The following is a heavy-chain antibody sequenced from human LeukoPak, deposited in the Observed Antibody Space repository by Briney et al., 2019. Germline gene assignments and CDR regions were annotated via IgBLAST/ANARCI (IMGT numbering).Heavy chain of an antibody. CDR3: ARALGYCSGGSCTRGYNWFDP. Sequence: SSETLSLTCTVSGGSISSSDYYWGWIRQPPGKGLEWLASIYYGVSTYYNPSLQSRVTISVDTSMNQFSLKLSFVTTADTAVYYCARALGYCSGGSCTRGYNWFDPWGQGTLVTVPS. CDR2: IYYGVST. CDR1: GGSISSSDYY. J-gene: IGHJ5*02. V-gene: IGHV4-39*01. D-gene: IGHD2-15*01.